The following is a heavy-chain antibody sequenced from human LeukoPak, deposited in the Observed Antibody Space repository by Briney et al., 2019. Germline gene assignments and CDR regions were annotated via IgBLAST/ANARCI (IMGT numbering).Heavy chain of an antibody. J-gene: IGHJ6*02. Sequence: GASVNVSCKAPGGTFNKNSIAWVRQAPGQGREWMGRIIPIVGLTNYAQRFQGRITITADYSATTAYMVLSSLRSEDTAVYYCSRVQAVGVPVAVDAYYSYGMDVWGQGTTVTVSS. D-gene: IGHD2-2*01. CDR2: IIPIVGLT. V-gene: IGHV1-69*04. CDR1: GGTFNKNS. CDR3: SRVQAVGVPVAVDAYYSYGMDV.